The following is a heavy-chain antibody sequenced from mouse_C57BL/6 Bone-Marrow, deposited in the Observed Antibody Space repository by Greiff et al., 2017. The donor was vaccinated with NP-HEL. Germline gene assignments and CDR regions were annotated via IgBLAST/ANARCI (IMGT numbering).Heavy chain of an antibody. V-gene: IGHV1-50*01. CDR3: ARVGGGYYYAMAY. CDR1: GYTFTSYW. D-gene: IGHD2-2*01. J-gene: IGHJ4*01. Sequence: QVQLQQPGAELVKPGASVKLSCKASGYTFTSYWMQWVKQRPGQGLEWIGEIDPSDSYTNYNQKFKGKATLTVDTSSNTAYMQLSSLTSEESAVYYCARVGGGYYYAMAYWGQGTSVTVSA. CDR2: IDPSDSYT.